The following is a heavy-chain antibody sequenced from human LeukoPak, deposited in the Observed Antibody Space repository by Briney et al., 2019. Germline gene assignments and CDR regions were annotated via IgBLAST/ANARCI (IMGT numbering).Heavy chain of an antibody. CDR2: ISTSGSTI. CDR3: ARDPKNSSGWLWYSDL. J-gene: IGHJ2*01. D-gene: IGHD6-19*01. CDR1: GFTFSEYH. V-gene: IGHV3-11*01. Sequence: GGSLRLSCAASGFTFSEYHMSWIRKAPGKGLEWVSYISTSGSTIYYADSVKGRFTISRDNAKNSLYLQMNSLRAEDAAMYFCARDPKNSSGWLWYSDLWGRGTLVAVSS.